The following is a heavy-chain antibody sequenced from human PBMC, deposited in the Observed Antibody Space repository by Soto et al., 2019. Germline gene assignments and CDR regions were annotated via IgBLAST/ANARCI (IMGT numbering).Heavy chain of an antibody. V-gene: IGHV4-59*01. D-gene: IGHD6-13*01. CDR1: GGSISSNY. Sequence: SETLSLTCTVSGGSISSNYWTWIRQPPGKGLEWIGYVYNSGSTNYNPSLKSRVTISEDTSKSQFSLKVNSMTAADTAVYYCARYRREAVAGYTLDNWGQGSLGTSPQ. CDR2: VYNSGST. CDR3: ARYRREAVAGYTLDN. J-gene: IGHJ4*02.